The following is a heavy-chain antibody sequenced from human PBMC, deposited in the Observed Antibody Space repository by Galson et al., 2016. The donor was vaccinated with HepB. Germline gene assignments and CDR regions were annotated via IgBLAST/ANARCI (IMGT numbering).Heavy chain of an antibody. CDR2: IYPDNSDT. Sequence: QSGAEVKKLGESLKISCKVSGYSFNKYWIVWVRQMPGRGLEWMGIIYPDNSDTNYSPSFQAQVTISADKSINTAYLQWSSLKASDTAMYYCASPACVTTWWSPPPYFDHWGQGTLVTVSS. CDR3: ASPACVTTWWSPPPYFDH. V-gene: IGHV5-51*01. D-gene: IGHD2-15*01. CDR1: GYSFNKYW. J-gene: IGHJ4*02.